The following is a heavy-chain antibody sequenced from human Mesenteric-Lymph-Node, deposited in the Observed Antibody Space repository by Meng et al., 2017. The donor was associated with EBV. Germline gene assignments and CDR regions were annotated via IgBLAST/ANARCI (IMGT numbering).Heavy chain of an antibody. D-gene: IGHD1-26*01. V-gene: IGHV2-5*02. CDR1: GFSLSTSGVG. Sequence: QITWKESGPPLVKPTQTLTLTCTFSGFSLSTSGVGVGWIRQPPGKALEWLALIYWDDDKRYSPSLKSRLTITKDASKNQVVLTMTNMDPVDTGTYYCAHRPGYSGSFDFDYWGQGTLVTVSS. CDR3: AHRPGYSGSFDFDY. CDR2: IYWDDDK. J-gene: IGHJ4*02.